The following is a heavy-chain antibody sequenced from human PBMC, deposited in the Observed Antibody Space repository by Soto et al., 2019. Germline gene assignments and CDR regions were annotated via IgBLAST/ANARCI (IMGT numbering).Heavy chain of an antibody. CDR2: VNPSGGHT. J-gene: IGHJ4*02. D-gene: IGHD2-21*02. Sequence: QVQLVQSGAEVKKPGASVKVSCKASGDTFTDYYIHWVRQAPGQGLEWMGTVNPSGGHTTYAQHFLGRMTMTRDTSTSTLYMELTSLASEDTAVYYCARGGHVVVVTAALDYWGQGTLVTVSS. CDR1: GDTFTDYY. CDR3: ARGGHVVVVTAALDY. V-gene: IGHV1-46*01.